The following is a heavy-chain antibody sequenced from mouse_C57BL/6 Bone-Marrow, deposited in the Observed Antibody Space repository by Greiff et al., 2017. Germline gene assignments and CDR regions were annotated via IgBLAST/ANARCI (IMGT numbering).Heavy chain of an antibody. D-gene: IGHD2-4*01. Sequence: VQVVESGPELVKPGASVKISCKASGYAFSSSWMNWVKQRPGKGLEWIGRIYPGDGDTNYNGKFKGKATLTADKSSSTAYMQLSSLTSEDSAVYFCARGDYDYEFAYWGQGTLVTVSA. CDR1: GYAFSSSW. CDR2: IYPGDGDT. V-gene: IGHV1-82*01. CDR3: ARGDYDYEFAY. J-gene: IGHJ3*01.